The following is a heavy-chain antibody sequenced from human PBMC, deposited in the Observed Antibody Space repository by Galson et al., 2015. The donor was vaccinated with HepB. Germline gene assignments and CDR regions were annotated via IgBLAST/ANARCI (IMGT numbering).Heavy chain of an antibody. J-gene: IGHJ5*02. CDR1: GFIFSDYY. CDR2: ISIDANSI. V-gene: IGHV3-11*01. D-gene: IGHD3-3*02. Sequence: SLRLSCAASGFIFSDYYMSWIRQAPGKGLEWISYISIDANSILYADSVKGRFTISRDNANNSLYLQMNNLRAEDTAVYYCARSSLGWFDPWGQGTLVTVSS. CDR3: ARSSLGWFDP.